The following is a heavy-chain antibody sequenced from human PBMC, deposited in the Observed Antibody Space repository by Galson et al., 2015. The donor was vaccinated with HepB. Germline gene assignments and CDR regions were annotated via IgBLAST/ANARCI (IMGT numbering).Heavy chain of an antibody. V-gene: IGHV3-11*06. Sequence: SLRLSCAASGFTFSDYYMSWIRQAPGKGLEWLSYISVSGTYTNYADSVKGRFTISRDNAKNSLYLQMNSLRAEDTAVYYCARSSDMVATYYWGQGTLVTVSS. CDR2: ISVSGTYT. CDR3: ARSSDMVATYY. D-gene: IGHD5-12*01. CDR1: GFTFSDYY. J-gene: IGHJ4*02.